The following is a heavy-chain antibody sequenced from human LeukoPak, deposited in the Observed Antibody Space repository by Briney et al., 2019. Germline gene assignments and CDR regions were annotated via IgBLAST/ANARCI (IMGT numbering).Heavy chain of an antibody. D-gene: IGHD4-17*01. Sequence: GGSLRLSCAASGITFSTSGMHWVRQAPGKGLEWVAFIWSDGSNKYHADSVKGRFTISRDNSKDTLYLQMNSLRAEDTAVYYCARDKGTTCIDNWGQGALVTVSS. CDR2: IWSDGSNK. CDR3: ARDKGTTCIDN. CDR1: GITFSTSG. V-gene: IGHV3-33*01. J-gene: IGHJ4*02.